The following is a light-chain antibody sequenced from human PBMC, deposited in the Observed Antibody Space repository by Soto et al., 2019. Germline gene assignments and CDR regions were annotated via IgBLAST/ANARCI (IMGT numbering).Light chain of an antibody. V-gene: IGLV2-14*03. Sequence: QSALTQPASVSGSSGQSITISCTGTSSDIGGYNYVSWYQHHPGKAPKLIIYDVSNRPSGVSNRFSGSKSGNTASLTISGLQAEDEADYYCSSYTSSSTLFYVFGTGTKVTVL. CDR1: SSDIGGYNY. CDR3: SSYTSSSTLFYV. CDR2: DVS. J-gene: IGLJ1*01.